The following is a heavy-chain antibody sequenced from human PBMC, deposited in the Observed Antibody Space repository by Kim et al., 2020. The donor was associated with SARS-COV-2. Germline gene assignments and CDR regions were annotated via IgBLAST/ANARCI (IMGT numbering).Heavy chain of an antibody. V-gene: IGHV3-30-3*01. Sequence: GGSLRLSCAASGFTFSSYAMHWVRQAPGKGLEWVAVISYDGSNKYYADSVKGRFTISRDNSKNTLYLQMNSLRAEDTAVYYCARDKVPAAIFLEYYYYYYRDVWGKGTTVTVSS. CDR2: ISYDGSNK. CDR3: ARDKVPAAIFLEYYYYYYRDV. D-gene: IGHD2-2*01. J-gene: IGHJ6*03. CDR1: GFTFSSYA.